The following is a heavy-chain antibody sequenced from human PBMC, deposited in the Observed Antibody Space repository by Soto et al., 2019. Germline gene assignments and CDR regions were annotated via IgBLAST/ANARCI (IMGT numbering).Heavy chain of an antibody. J-gene: IGHJ5*01. V-gene: IGHV1-46*01. Sequence: QVQLMQSGAEVKKPGASVRVSCKASGYTFTNYYVHWVRQAPGQGLEWMGFINPNGGSTTYAQKFQGRFTVTTDTSTRTVYMQLSSLRSEDTAVFYCARSAPYDSWGQGTLVTVSS. CDR2: INPNGGST. CDR3: ARSAPYDS. CDR1: GYTFTNYY.